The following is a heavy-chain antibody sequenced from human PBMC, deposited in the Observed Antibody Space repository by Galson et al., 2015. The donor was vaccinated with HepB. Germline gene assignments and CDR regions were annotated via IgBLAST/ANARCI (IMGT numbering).Heavy chain of an antibody. D-gene: IGHD6-19*01. CDR2: INPSGGST. CDR1: GYTFTTYH. J-gene: IGHJ4*02. CDR3: ARGVKSGWYRY. V-gene: IGHV1-46*01. Sequence: SVKISCKASGYTFTTYHMHWVRQAPGQGLEWMGIINPSGGSTTYAQKFQGRVTMTRDTSTSTVYMELSSLRSEDTAVYYCARGVKSGWYRYWGQGTLVTVSS.